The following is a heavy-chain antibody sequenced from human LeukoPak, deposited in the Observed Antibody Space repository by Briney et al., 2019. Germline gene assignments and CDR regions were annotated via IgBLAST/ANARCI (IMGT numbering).Heavy chain of an antibody. CDR2: IYHSGST. CDR1: GGSISSGGYY. CDR3: AREVVVGYCSSTSCYTAFDI. Sequence: SETLSLTCTVSGGSISSGGYYWSWIRQPPGKGLEWIGYIYHSGSTYYNPSLKSRVTISVDRSKNQFSLKLSSVTAADTAVYYCAREVVVGYCSSTSCYTAFDIWGQGTMVTVSP. J-gene: IGHJ3*02. D-gene: IGHD2-2*02. V-gene: IGHV4-30-2*01.